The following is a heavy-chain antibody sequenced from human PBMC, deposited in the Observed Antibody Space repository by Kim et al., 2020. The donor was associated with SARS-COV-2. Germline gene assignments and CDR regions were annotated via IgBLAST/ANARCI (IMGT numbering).Heavy chain of an antibody. Sequence: GESLKISCAASGFTFSSSAMRWVRQSPGRGLEWVSTITASGDGASYAGSIKGRFTISRDNSKNTLYLQMNSLRLDDTALYYCAKAATAAPGASDSWGHGT. CDR1: GFTFSSSA. D-gene: IGHD6-13*01. CDR2: ITASGDGA. J-gene: IGHJ5*01. CDR3: AKAATAAPGASDS. V-gene: IGHV3-23*01.